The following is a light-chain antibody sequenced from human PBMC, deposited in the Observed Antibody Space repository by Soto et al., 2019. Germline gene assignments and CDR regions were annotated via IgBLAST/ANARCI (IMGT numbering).Light chain of an antibody. CDR1: QSVNIW. V-gene: IGKV1-5*03. CDR3: QQSYSTPPWT. Sequence: DIQMTQSPSTLSASVGDTVTITCRASQSVNIWLAWYQQKPGRAPNLLIYLASTLASGVPSRFSGSGSGTDFTLTISSLQPEDFATYYCQQSYSTPPWTFGQGTKVDIK. J-gene: IGKJ1*01. CDR2: LAS.